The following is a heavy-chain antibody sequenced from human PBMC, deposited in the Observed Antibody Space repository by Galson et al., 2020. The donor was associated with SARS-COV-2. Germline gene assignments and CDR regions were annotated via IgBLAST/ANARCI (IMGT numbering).Heavy chain of an antibody. CDR2: NKSQGDGGTA. D-gene: IGHD3-3*01. CDR1: GFPFTNAW. J-gene: IGHJ6*02. CDR3: ATDKAHYGFWSAHIPPYNYYYGRDV. Sequence: GGSLRLSCGASGFPFTNAWMTWVRQAPGKGLEWVGSNKSQGDGGTADYAAPVKDRFTISRDDSKTTLSLQINSLKIEYTAMYYWATDKAHYGFWSAHIPPYNYYYGRDVGGQGTTVIVSS. V-gene: IGHV3-15*07.